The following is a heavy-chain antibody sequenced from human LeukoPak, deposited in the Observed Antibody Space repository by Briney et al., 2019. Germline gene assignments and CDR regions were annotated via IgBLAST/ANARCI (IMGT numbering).Heavy chain of an antibody. Sequence: GSLRLSCAASGFTFSSYEMNWVRQAPGKGLEWIGEINHSGSTNYNPSLKSRVTISVDTSKNQFSLKLSSVTAADTAVYYCARRGNWANYHHYYYMDVWGKGTTVTISS. D-gene: IGHD7-27*01. CDR1: GFTFSSYE. V-gene: IGHV4-34*01. J-gene: IGHJ6*03. CDR2: INHSGST. CDR3: ARRGNWANYHHYYYMDV.